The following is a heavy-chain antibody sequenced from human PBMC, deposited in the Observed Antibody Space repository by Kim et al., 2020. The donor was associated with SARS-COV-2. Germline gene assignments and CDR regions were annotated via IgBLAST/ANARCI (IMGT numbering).Heavy chain of an antibody. Sequence: SETLSLTCAVYGGSFSGYYWSWIRQPPGKGLEWIGEINHSGSTNYNPSLKSRVTISVDTSKNQFSLKLSSVTAADTAVYYCARGRSITGRLPNTDYWGQGTLVTVSS. CDR2: INHSGST. CDR1: GGSFSGYY. J-gene: IGHJ4*02. V-gene: IGHV4-34*01. D-gene: IGHD1-20*01. CDR3: ARGRSITGRLPNTDY.